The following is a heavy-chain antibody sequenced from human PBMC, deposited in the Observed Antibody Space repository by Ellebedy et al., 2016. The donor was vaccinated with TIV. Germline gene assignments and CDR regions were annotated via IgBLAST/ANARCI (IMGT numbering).Heavy chain of an antibody. J-gene: IGHJ6*02. Sequence: GESLKISCAASGFTFSSYSMNWVRQAPGKGLEWVSSISSSSSYIYYADSVKGRFTISRDNAKNSLYLQMNSLIAEDTAVYYCARTYGSGSSTHYYGMDVWGQGTTVTVSS. CDR3: ARTYGSGSSTHYYGMDV. CDR1: GFTFSSYS. CDR2: ISSSSSYI. V-gene: IGHV3-21*01. D-gene: IGHD3-10*01.